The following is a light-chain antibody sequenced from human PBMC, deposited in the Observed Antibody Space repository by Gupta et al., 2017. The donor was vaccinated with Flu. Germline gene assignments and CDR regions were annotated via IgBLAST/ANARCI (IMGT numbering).Light chain of an antibody. CDR3: QQCLGVPLT. CDR2: DVS. J-gene: IGKJ4*01. Sequence: DIQMTQSPSSLSASVGDRVTITCRASQSVSGYVNWYQQRPGKAPKLLISDVSNLQSGVPSTFRGSGSVTDFTLTISNLQAEDSATYYCQQCLGVPLTFGGGTKVDIK. CDR1: QSVSGY. V-gene: IGKV1-39*01.